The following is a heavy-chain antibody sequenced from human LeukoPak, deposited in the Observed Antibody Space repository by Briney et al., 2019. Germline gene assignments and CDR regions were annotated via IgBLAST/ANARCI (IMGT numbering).Heavy chain of an antibody. V-gene: IGHV3-30*18. J-gene: IGHJ4*02. CDR3: AKDGDTGAAGYYFDY. D-gene: IGHD5-18*01. Sequence: PGRSLRLSCAASGFTFRNYGMHWVRQAPGKGLEWVAVISNDGRDKYHTDSVKGRFTISRDNSQNTLYLQMNSLRDEDTALYRCAKDGDTGAAGYYFDYWGQGTLVTVSS. CDR1: GFTFRNYG. CDR2: ISNDGRDK.